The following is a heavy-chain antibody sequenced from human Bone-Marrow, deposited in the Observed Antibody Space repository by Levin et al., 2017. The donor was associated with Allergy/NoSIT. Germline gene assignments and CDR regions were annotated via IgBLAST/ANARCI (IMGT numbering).Heavy chain of an antibody. CDR3: AKDPSSSIAAAGLTMDV. Sequence: PGGSLRLSCAASGFTFSRSAMSWVRQAPGKGLEWVSAITGSGTYTEYADSVKGRFSISKDNSKNTVHLQMNSLRAEDTAIYYCAKDPSSSIAAAGLTMDVWGQGTTVTVSS. J-gene: IGHJ6*02. CDR1: GFTFSRSA. CDR2: ITGSGTYT. V-gene: IGHV3-23*01. D-gene: IGHD6-13*01.